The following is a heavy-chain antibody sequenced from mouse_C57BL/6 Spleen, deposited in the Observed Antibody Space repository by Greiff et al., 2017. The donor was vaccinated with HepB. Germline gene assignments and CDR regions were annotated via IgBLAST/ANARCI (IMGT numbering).Heavy chain of an antibody. CDR3: AREGLRTWFAY. CDR2: ISSGSSTI. CDR1: GFTFSDYG. V-gene: IGHV5-17*01. Sequence: EVNVVESGGGLVKPGGSLKLSCAASGFTFSDYGMHWVRQAPEKGLEWVAYISSGSSTIYYADTVKGRFTISRDNAKNTLFLQMTSLRSEDTAMYYCAREGLRTWFAYWGQGTLVTVSA. J-gene: IGHJ3*01. D-gene: IGHD3-3*01.